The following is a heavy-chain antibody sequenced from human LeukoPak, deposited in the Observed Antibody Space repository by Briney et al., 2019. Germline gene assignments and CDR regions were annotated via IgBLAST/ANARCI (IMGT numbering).Heavy chain of an antibody. V-gene: IGHV3-13*01. CDR3: ARVAKERVGGVYYFDY. D-gene: IGHD1-1*01. CDR2: IGTAGDT. Sequence: HTGGFLRLSCAASGFTFSDYDMHWVRQATGKGLEWVSAIGTAGDTYYTGSVKGRFTISRENAKNSLYLQMNSLRAGDTAVYYCARVAKERVGGVYYFDYWGQGTLVTVSS. CDR1: GFTFSDYD. J-gene: IGHJ4*02.